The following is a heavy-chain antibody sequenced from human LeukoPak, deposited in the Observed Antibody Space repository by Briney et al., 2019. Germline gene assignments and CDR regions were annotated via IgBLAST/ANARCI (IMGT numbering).Heavy chain of an antibody. D-gene: IGHD5-12*01. Sequence: PGESLKISCKASGYSFISYWIGWVRQMPGKGLEWMGIIYPYDSDTRYSPSFQGQVTISADKSISTAYLQWSNLKASDTAMYYCARHIGYSAWNPDYWGQGTLVTVSS. J-gene: IGHJ4*02. CDR2: IYPYDSDT. CDR3: ARHIGYSAWNPDY. V-gene: IGHV5-51*01. CDR1: GYSFISYW.